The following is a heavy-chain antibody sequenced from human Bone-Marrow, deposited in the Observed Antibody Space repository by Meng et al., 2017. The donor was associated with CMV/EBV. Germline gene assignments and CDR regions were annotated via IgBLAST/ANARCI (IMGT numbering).Heavy chain of an antibody. Sequence: SETLSLTCTVSGYSISSGYYWSWIRQPPGKGLEWIGEINHSGSTNYNPSLKSRVTISVDTSKNQFSLKLSSVTAADTAVYYCARERGPRYFDLWGRGTLVTVPS. V-gene: IGHV4-38-2*02. CDR3: ARERGPRYFDL. CDR1: GYSISSGYY. J-gene: IGHJ2*01. CDR2: INHSGST. D-gene: IGHD3-10*01.